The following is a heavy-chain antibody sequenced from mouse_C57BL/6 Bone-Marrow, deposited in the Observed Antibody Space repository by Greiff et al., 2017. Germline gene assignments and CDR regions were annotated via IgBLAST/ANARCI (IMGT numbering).Heavy chain of an antibody. J-gene: IGHJ4*01. CDR3: AKQADYYGSSHYYAMDY. CDR2: IWGDGST. D-gene: IGHD1-1*01. Sequence: VKLQESGPGLVAPSQSLSITCTVSGFSFTSYGVSWVRQPPGRGLEWLGVIWGDGSTNYHSALISRLSISKDNSKSHVLLKLNSLQTDDTATYYCAKQADYYGSSHYYAMDYWGQGTSVTVSS. CDR1: GFSFTSYG. V-gene: IGHV2-3*01.